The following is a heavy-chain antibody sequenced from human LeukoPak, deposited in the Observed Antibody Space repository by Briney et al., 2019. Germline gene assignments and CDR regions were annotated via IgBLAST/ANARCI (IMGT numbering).Heavy chain of an antibody. CDR2: TYYRSKWYD. CDR1: GDSVSSINGA. D-gene: IGHD6-19*01. CDR3: ARDLGNTGWYTFDY. V-gene: IGHV6-1*01. J-gene: IGHJ4*02. Sequence: SQTLSLTCAISGDSVSSINGAWNWIRQSPSRGLEWLGMTYYRSKWYDEYAESMRGRITISPDTSMNQYSLHVLSVTPEDTAVYYCARDLGNTGWYTFDYWGQGILVTVSS.